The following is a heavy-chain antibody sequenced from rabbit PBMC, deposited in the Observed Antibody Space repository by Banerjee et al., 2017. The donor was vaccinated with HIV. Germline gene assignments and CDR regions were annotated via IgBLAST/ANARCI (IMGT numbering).Heavy chain of an antibody. V-gene: IGHV1S40*01. Sequence: QSLEESGGDLVQPEGSLTLTCTASGFDFSSNSMCWVRQAPGKGLEWIACIYAGSSGSTWYASWAKGRFTISKASSTTVTLQMTSLTAADTATYFCARDLAGVIGWNFNLWGPGTLVTVS. D-gene: IGHD4-1*01. CDR3: ARDLAGVIGWNFNL. J-gene: IGHJ4*01. CDR1: GFDFSSNS. CDR2: IYAGSSGST.